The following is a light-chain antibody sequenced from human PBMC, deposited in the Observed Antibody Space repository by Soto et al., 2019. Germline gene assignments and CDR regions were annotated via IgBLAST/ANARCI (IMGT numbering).Light chain of an antibody. Sequence: EIVMTQSPATLSVSPGERATLSCRASQSVSSNLAWYQQKPGQAPRLLIYGASTRATGIPARFSGSGSGTGFPLTIRGLQSEDLAVYYGQQYKTGPGPYGQGTKGKLK. CDR1: QSVSSN. CDR2: GAS. V-gene: IGKV3-15*01. J-gene: IGKJ1*01. CDR3: QQYKTGPGP.